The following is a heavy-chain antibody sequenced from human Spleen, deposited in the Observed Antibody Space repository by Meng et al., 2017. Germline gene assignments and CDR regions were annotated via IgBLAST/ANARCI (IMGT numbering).Heavy chain of an antibody. Sequence: GGSLRLSCAASGFTFDDYGMSWVRQAPGKGLEWVSGINWNGGTTAYADSVKGRFTISRDNAENFLYLQMNSLRADDTALYYCVRGRDAFLDWGQGTLVTVSS. CDR2: INWNGGTT. CDR1: GFTFDDYG. V-gene: IGHV3-20*04. CDR3: VRGRDAFLD. J-gene: IGHJ4*02. D-gene: IGHD2/OR15-2a*01.